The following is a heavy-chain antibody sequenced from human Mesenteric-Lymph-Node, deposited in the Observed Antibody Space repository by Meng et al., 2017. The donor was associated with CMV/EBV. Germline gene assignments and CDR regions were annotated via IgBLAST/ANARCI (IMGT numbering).Heavy chain of an antibody. J-gene: IGHJ4*02. CDR1: CGSLSSYH. V-gene: IGHV4-34*01. Sequence: QGGPGMLKPSEAPSLPGCGVCGSLSSYHWNWIRQPPEKGLAWIGAINHSGSTTYTPSFTSRTIISVDTSTNQISLNMSSVTAADTAVYYCARGSSYDILTGYFDYWGQGALVTVSS. CDR2: INHSGST. CDR3: ARGSSYDILTGYFDY. D-gene: IGHD3-9*01.